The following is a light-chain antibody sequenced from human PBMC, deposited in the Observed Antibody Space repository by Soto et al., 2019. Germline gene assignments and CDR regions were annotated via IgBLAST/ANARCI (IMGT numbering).Light chain of an antibody. CDR3: QQYYSTPWT. V-gene: IGKV4-1*01. CDR2: WAS. J-gene: IGKJ1*01. Sequence: DIVMTQSPDSLAVSLGGRATINCKSSQSVLYSSNNKNYLAWFQQKPGQPPKLLITWASLRDSGVPDRVSGSGSGTDFSLTISSLQAEDAAVYYCQQYYSTPWTFGQGTKVEIK. CDR1: QSVLYSSNNKNY.